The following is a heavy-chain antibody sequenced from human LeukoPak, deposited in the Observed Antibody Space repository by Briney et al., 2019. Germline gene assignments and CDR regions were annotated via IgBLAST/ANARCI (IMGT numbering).Heavy chain of an antibody. D-gene: IGHD2-8*01. J-gene: IGHJ3*02. CDR3: ARADTNDAFDI. CDR2: INPSGGST. V-gene: IGHV1-46*01. CDR1: GYTFTSYY. Sequence: ASVKVSCKASGYTFTSYYMHWVRQAPGQGLEWMGIINPSGGSTSYAQKFQGRVTMTRDMSTSTVYMELSSLRSEDTAVYYCARADTNDAFDIWGQGTMVTVSS.